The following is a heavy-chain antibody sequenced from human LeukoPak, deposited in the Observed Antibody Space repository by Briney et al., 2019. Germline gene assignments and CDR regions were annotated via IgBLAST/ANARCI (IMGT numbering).Heavy chain of an antibody. V-gene: IGHV4-61*02. CDR2: ISRSGST. Sequence: RSSETLSLTCTVSGDSISSGDYYWSGIRQPAGKGLGWIGRISRSGSTNYNPSLNSRVTISVDPSKNQFSLKLSAVTAADTAVYFCARGPYSYDSSGAFDIWGQETMVTVSS. CDR1: GDSISSGDYY. J-gene: IGHJ3*02. CDR3: ARGPYSYDSSGAFDI. D-gene: IGHD3-22*01.